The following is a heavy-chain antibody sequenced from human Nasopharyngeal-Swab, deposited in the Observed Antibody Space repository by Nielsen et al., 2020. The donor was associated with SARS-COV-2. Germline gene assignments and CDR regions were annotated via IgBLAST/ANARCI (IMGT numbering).Heavy chain of an antibody. V-gene: IGHV1-69*01. J-gene: IGHJ4*02. CDR3: ARDNYDYVWGSYRRLDY. Sequence: WVRQAPGQGLEWMGGIIPIFGTANYAQKFQGRVTITADESTSTAYMELSSLRSEDTAVYYCARDNYDYVWGSYRRLDYWGQGTLVTVSS. D-gene: IGHD3-16*02. CDR2: IIPIFGTA.